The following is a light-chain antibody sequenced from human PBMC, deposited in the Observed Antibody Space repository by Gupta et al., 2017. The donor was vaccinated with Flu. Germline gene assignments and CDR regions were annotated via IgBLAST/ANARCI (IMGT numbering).Light chain of an antibody. Sequence: QSALTQPAYESGSPGQSFTLSCTGTSSDVGGDNYVSWYQLHPAQSTKLMIYDVSNRPAGVSSRFSGSEAGNAASLTISGPAAEDEADYYCNADTSSSTFVFGGGTKLTVL. CDR3: NADTSSSTFV. CDR2: DVS. V-gene: IGLV2-14*01. CDR1: SSDVGGDNY. J-gene: IGLJ3*02.